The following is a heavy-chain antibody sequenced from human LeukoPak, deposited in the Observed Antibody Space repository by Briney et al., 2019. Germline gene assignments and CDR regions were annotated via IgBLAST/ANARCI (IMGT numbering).Heavy chain of an antibody. J-gene: IGHJ3*02. V-gene: IGHV1-8*01. CDR2: MNPNSGNT. D-gene: IGHD2-21*01. CDR3: ARDFAVAAAFDI. Sequence: GASVKVSCKASGYTFTSYDINWVRQATGQGLEWMGWMNPNSGNTGYAQKFQGRVTMTRNTSISTAYMELSSLRSEDTAVYYCARDFAVAAAFDIWGQGTMVTVSS. CDR1: GYTFTSYD.